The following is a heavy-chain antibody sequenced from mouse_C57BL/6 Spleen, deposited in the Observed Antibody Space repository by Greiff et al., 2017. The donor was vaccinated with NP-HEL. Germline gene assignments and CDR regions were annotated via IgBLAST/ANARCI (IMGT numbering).Heavy chain of an antibody. CDR2: IDPEDGET. V-gene: IGHV14-2*01. CDR3: ARPSGANAMDY. CDR1: GFNIKDYY. J-gene: IGHJ4*01. Sequence: VQLKESGAELVKPGASVKLSCTASGFNIKDYYMHWVKQRTEQGLEWIGRIDPEDGETKYAPKFQGKAPITADTSSNTAYLQLSRLPSEDTAVYYCARPSGANAMDYWGQGTSVTVSS.